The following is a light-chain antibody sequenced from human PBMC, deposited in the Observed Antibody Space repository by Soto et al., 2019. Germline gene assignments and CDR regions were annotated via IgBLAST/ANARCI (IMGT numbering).Light chain of an antibody. CDR1: SSDFGGYNY. V-gene: IGLV2-14*01. CDR3: SSYTSSSTPVV. Sequence: QSALTQPASVSGSPGQAITISCTGTSSDFGGYNYVSWYQQHPGKAPKLMMYDVSNRPSGVSNRFSGSKSGNTASLTISGLQAEDEAAYYCSSYTSSSTPVVFGGGTKLTVL. J-gene: IGLJ2*01. CDR2: DVS.